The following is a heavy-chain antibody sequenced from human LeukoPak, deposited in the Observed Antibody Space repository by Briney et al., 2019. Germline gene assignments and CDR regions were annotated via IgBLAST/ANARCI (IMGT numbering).Heavy chain of an antibody. D-gene: IGHD2-2*01. J-gene: IGHJ6*02. CDR1: GYTFTSYD. CDR2: MNPKSGNT. CDR3: ARVFQYCSSTSCYPYYYYGMDV. V-gene: IGHV1-8*01. Sequence: AASVNVSFKASGYTFTSYDINGVRQATGQGGEWMGWMNPKSGNTGYAQKFQGRVTMNRNTSISTAYMELSSLRSEDTAVYYCARVFQYCSSTSCYPYYYYGMDVWGQGTTVTVSS.